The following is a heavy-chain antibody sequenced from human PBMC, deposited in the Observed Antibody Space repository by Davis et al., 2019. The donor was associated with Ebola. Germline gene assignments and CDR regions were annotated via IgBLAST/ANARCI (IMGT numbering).Heavy chain of an antibody. CDR2: ISNSNGNT. CDR3: AKTNVWSFYERSGYFDY. Sequence: GESLKISCAASGFTFSNYAMTWVRQAPGKGLEWVSTISNSNGNTYYADSVRGRFTISRDNSKNTLYLQMNSLRAEDTAVYYCAKTNVWSFYERSGYFDYWGQGTLVTVSS. V-gene: IGHV3-23*01. CDR1: GFTFSNYA. J-gene: IGHJ4*02. D-gene: IGHD3-22*01.